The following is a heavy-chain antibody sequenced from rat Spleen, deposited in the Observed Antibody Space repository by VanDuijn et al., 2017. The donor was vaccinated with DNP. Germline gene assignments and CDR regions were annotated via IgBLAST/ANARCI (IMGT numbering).Heavy chain of an antibody. CDR3: TRGGTYYFDY. J-gene: IGHJ2*01. Sequence: EVHLVETGGGLVQPGRSLKLSCVTAGFTFSTYWMYWIRQAPGKGLEWVATINTDGGYTYYPDSVKGRFTISRDNAKNTQYLQVDSLRSEDTATYYCTRGGTYYFDYWGQGVMVTVSS. V-gene: IGHV5-58*01. CDR2: INTDGGYT. CDR1: GFTFSTYW.